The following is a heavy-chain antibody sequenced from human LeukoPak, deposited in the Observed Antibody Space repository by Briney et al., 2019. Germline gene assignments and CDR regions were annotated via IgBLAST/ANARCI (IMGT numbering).Heavy chain of an antibody. CDR1: GYTFTSYD. J-gene: IGHJ4*02. CDR2: INPNSGGT. CDR3: ARSLITTFKDRLSIDY. D-gene: IGHD3-22*01. V-gene: IGHV1-2*06. Sequence: ASVKVSCKASGYTFTSYDINWVRQATGQGLEWMGRINPNSGGTNYAQKFQGRVTMTRDTSISTAYMELSRLRSDDTAVYYCARSLITTFKDRLSIDYWGQGTLVTVSS.